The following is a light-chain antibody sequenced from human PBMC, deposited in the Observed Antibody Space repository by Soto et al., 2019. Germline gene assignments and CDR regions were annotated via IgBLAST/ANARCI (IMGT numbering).Light chain of an antibody. V-gene: IGKV3-15*01. Sequence: SPRERATLYCSASQSMGSNVAWYQQKPGSAPRLLIYGASTRAAGIPARFSGSGSGTEFTLTITSLQSEDFAVYYCQQFHNWPRTFGQGTKVDI. CDR1: QSMGSN. CDR2: GAS. J-gene: IGKJ1*01. CDR3: QQFHNWPRT.